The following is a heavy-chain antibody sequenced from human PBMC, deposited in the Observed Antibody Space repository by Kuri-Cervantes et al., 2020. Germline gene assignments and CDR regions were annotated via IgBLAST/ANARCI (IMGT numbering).Heavy chain of an antibody. CDR3: AKGLDTYYYSYYDY. J-gene: IGHJ4*02. CDR2: INPNSGGT. D-gene: IGHD3-16*01. Sequence: ASVKVSCKASGYTFTGYYMHWVRQAPGQGLEWMGWINPNSGGTNYAQRFQGRVTMTRNTSISTAYMELSSLRSEDTAVYYCAKGLDTYYYSYYDYWGQGTLVTVSS. V-gene: IGHV1-2*02. CDR1: GYTFTGYY.